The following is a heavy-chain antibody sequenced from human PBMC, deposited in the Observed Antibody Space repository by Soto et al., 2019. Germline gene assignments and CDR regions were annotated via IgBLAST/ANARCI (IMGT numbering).Heavy chain of an antibody. CDR2: IYSGGST. Sequence: GGSLRLSCAASGFTVSSHYMSWVRQAPGKGLEWVSVIYSGGSTYYADSVKGRFTISRDNSKNTLYLQMNSLRAEDTAVYYCARDRGSKQHAFDIWGQGTMVT. V-gene: IGHV3-66*01. CDR1: GFTVSSHY. J-gene: IGHJ3*02. D-gene: IGHD3-16*01. CDR3: ARDRGSKQHAFDI.